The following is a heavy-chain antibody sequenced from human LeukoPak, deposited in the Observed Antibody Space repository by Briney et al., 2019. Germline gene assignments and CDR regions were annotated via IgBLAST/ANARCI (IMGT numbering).Heavy chain of an antibody. CDR1: GGSISSYY. CDR2: IYYSGST. Sequence: PSETLSLTCTVSGGSISSYYWSWIRQPPGKGLEWIGCIYYSGSTNYNPSLKSRVTISVDTSKNQFSLKLSSVTAADTAVYYCARAQPRAYYYYYYMDVWGKGTTVTVSS. D-gene: IGHD1-1*01. CDR3: ARAQPRAYYYYYYMDV. V-gene: IGHV4-59*01. J-gene: IGHJ6*03.